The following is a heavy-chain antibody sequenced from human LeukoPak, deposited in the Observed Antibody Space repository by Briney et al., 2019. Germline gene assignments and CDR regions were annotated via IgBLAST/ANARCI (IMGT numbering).Heavy chain of an antibody. Sequence: SETLSLTCTVSGGSISSYYWSWIRQPPGKGLEWIGYIYYSGITNYNPSLKSRVIISVDTSKNQFSLKLSSVTAADTAVYYCARDVRWFDPWGQGTLVTVSS. CDR1: GGSISSYY. CDR2: IYYSGIT. J-gene: IGHJ5*02. V-gene: IGHV4-59*01. D-gene: IGHD2/OR15-2a*01. CDR3: ARDVRWFDP.